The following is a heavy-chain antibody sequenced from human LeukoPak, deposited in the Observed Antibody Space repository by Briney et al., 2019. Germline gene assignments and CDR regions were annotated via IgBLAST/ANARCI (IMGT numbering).Heavy chain of an antibody. Sequence: ASVKVSCKVSGYTLTELSMHWVRQAPGKGLEWMGGFDPEDGETIYAQKFQGRVTMTEDTSTDTAYMELSSLRSEDTAVYYCATLLDRGGQPLIDYWGQGTLVTVSS. J-gene: IGHJ4*02. CDR2: FDPEDGET. CDR1: GYTLTELS. V-gene: IGHV1-24*01. D-gene: IGHD3-10*01. CDR3: ATLLDRGGQPLIDY.